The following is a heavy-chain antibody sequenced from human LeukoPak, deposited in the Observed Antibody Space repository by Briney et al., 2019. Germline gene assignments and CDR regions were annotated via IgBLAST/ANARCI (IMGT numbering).Heavy chain of an antibody. D-gene: IGHD1-14*01. CDR3: ANFGERLAGTGSDY. CDR2: IVYDGSEK. V-gene: IGHV3-30*04. CDR1: GFTFSRHP. J-gene: IGHJ4*02. Sequence: GGSLRLSCAASGFTFSRHPMHWVRQAPGKVLEWVAVIVYDGSEKYYKESVKGRFTISRDNSKNTLYLQMNSLRAEDTAVYYCANFGERLAGTGSDYWGQGTLVTVSS.